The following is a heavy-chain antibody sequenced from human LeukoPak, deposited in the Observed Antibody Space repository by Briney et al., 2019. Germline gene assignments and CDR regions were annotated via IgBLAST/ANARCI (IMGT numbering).Heavy chain of an antibody. D-gene: IGHD3-10*01. V-gene: IGHV4-59*08. CDR3: ARHPVLLWFGDSYFDY. J-gene: IGHJ4*02. CDR1: GGSISSYY. Sequence: SETLSLTCTVSGGSISSYYWSWIRQPPGKGLEWIGYIYYSGSTNYNPSLKSRVTISVDTSKNQFSLKLSSVTVADTAVYYCARHPVLLWFGDSYFDYWGQGTLVTVSS. CDR2: IYYSGST.